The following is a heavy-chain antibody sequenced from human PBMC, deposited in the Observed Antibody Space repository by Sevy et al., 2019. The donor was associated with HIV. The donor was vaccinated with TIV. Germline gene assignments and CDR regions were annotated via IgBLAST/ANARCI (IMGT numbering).Heavy chain of an antibody. Sequence: SETLSLTCAVYGGSFSGYYWSWIRQPPGKGLEWIGEINHSGSTNYNPSLKSRVTISVDTSKNQFSLKLSSVTAADTAVYYCARASAWFGELLGYWGQGTLVTVSS. CDR2: INHSGST. D-gene: IGHD3-10*01. V-gene: IGHV4-34*01. CDR1: GGSFSGYY. CDR3: ARASAWFGELLGY. J-gene: IGHJ4*02.